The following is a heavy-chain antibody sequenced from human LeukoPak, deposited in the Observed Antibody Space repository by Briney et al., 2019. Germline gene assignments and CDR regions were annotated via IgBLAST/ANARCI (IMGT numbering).Heavy chain of an antibody. Sequence: GASVKVSCKASGYTFTGYYMHWVRQAPGQGLEWMGWINPNSGGTNYAQKFQGRVTMTRDTSISTAYMELSRLRSDDTAVYYCATVIVGATSQGRVGDQYYFDYWGQGTLVTVSS. V-gene: IGHV1-2*02. CDR1: GYTFTGYY. CDR2: INPNSGGT. CDR3: ATVIVGATSQGRVGDQYYFDY. D-gene: IGHD1-26*01. J-gene: IGHJ4*02.